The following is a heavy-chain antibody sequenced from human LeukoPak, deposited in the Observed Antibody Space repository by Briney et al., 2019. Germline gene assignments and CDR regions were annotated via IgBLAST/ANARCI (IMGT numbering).Heavy chain of an antibody. CDR1: GYTFTSYA. D-gene: IGHD3-3*01. J-gene: IGHJ5*02. Sequence: ASVKVSCKASGYTFTSYAMHWVRQAPGQRLEWMGWISAYNGNTNYAQKLQGRVTMTTDTSTSTAYMELRSLRSDDTAVYYCARVPYYDFWSGYFSNWFDPWGQGTLVTVSS. CDR2: ISAYNGNT. V-gene: IGHV1-18*01. CDR3: ARVPYYDFWSGYFSNWFDP.